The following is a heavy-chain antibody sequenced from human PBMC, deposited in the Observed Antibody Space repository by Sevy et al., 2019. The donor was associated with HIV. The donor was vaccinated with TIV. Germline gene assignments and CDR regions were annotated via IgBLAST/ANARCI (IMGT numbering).Heavy chain of an antibody. V-gene: IGHV5-51*01. CDR2: IYPGDSDI. Sequence: GESLKISCRGSGYSFTTYWIAWVRQMPGKGLEWMGIIYPGDSDIRYSPSFQGQVTISADKSISAAYLQWSSLKAPDTAMYYWARRGLRGGDYGMDVWGQGTAVTVSS. J-gene: IGHJ6*02. CDR3: ARRGLRGGDYGMDV. D-gene: IGHD3-10*01. CDR1: GYSFTTYW.